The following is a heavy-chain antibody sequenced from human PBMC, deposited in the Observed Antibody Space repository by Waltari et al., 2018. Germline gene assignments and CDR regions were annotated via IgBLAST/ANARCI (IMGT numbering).Heavy chain of an antibody. CDR1: GCSISSSSYY. D-gene: IGHD6-13*01. Sequence: QLQLQESGPGLVKPSETLSLTCTVSGCSISSSSYYWGWIRQPPGKGLEWIGSIYYSGSTYYNPSLKSRVTISVDTSKNQFSLKLSSVTAADTAVYYCALRSLAAAGTNDYWGQGTLVTVSS. CDR3: ALRSLAAAGTNDY. J-gene: IGHJ4*02. V-gene: IGHV4-39*07. CDR2: IYYSGST.